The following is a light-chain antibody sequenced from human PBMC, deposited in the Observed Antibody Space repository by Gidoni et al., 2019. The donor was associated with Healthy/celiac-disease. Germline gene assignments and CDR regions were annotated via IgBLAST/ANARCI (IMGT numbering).Light chain of an antibody. CDR3: QVWDSSSDHYV. CDR1: NIGSKS. V-gene: IGLV3-21*02. J-gene: IGLJ1*01. Sequence: SYVLTQPPSVSVAPGQTARSTCGGNNIGSKSVHWYPPKPGQAPVLVVYDYSDRPSGIPERFSGSNSGNTATLTISRVEAGDEADYYCQVWDSSSDHYVFGTGTKVTVL. CDR2: DYS.